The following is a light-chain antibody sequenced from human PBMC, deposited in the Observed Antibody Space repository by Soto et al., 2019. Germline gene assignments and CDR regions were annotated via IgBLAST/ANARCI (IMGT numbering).Light chain of an antibody. CDR2: DAS. CDR3: QQYISYPWT. CDR1: QRITSW. J-gene: IGKJ1*01. V-gene: IGKV1-5*01. Sequence: DIQMTQSPSTLSASVGDRVIITCLASQRITSWLAWYQQKPRRAPKLLIYDASTLQSGVPSRFSGSGSETEFTLTISSLQTDDFATYYCQQYISYPWTFGQGTKVDIK.